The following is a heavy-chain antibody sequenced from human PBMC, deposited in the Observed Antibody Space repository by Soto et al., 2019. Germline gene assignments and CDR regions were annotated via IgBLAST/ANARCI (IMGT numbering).Heavy chain of an antibody. CDR2: ISYDGSNK. Sequence: QVQLVESGGGVVKPGRSLRLSCAASGFTFSSYGMHWVRQAPGKGLEWVAVISYDGSNKYYADSVKGRFTISRDNSKNTLYLQMNSLRAEDTTVYYCATPGAADRWGQGTLVTVSS. J-gene: IGHJ5*02. CDR3: ATPGAADR. D-gene: IGHD6-13*01. V-gene: IGHV3-30*03. CDR1: GFTFSSYG.